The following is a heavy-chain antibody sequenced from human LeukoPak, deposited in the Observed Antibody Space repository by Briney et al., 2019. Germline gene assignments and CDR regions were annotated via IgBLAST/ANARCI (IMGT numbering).Heavy chain of an antibody. CDR2: INPNSGGT. Sequence: WASVKVSCKASGYTFTGYYMHWVRQAPGQGLEWMGWINPNSGGTNYAQKFQGRVTMTRDTSISTAYMELSRLRSDDTAVYYCARDLGVTIFGVVYYFDYWGQGTLVTVSS. J-gene: IGHJ4*02. V-gene: IGHV1-2*02. CDR1: GYTFTGYY. D-gene: IGHD3-3*01. CDR3: ARDLGVTIFGVVYYFDY.